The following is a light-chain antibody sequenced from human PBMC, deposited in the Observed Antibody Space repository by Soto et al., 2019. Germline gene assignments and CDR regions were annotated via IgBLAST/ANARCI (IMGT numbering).Light chain of an antibody. J-gene: IGLJ2*01. Sequence: QSVLTQPPSVSGAPGQRVTISCTGSSSNIGAPFDVHWYQHLPGTARKLLIYGTNNRPSGVPDRFSGSRSGTSASLAITGLQAEDEAVYYCQSYDSSLSGHVVFGGGTKLTVL. CDR2: GTN. V-gene: IGLV1-40*01. CDR3: QSYDSSLSGHVV. CDR1: SSNIGAPFD.